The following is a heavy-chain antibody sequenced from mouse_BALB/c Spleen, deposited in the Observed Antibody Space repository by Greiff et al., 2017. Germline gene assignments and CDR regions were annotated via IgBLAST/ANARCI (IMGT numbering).Heavy chain of an antibody. CDR3: ARKWLREDAMDY. D-gene: IGHD2-2*01. J-gene: IGHJ4*01. Sequence: QVTLKVSGPGILQPSQTLSLTCSFSGFSLSTSGMGVSWIRQPSGKGLEWLAHIYWDDDKRYNPSLKSRLTISKDTSRNQVFLKITSVDTADTATYYCARKWLREDAMDYWGQGTSVTVSS. CDR1: GFSLSTSGMG. V-gene: IGHV8-12*01. CDR2: IYWDDDK.